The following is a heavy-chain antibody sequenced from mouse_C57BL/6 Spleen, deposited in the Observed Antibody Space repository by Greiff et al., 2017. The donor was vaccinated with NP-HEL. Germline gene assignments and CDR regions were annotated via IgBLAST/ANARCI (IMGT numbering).Heavy chain of an antibody. CDR1: GYTFTDYY. D-gene: IGHD2-4*01. CDR2: IYPGSGNT. CDR3: ARGRYDYDGYYAMDY. J-gene: IGHJ4*01. V-gene: IGHV1-76*01. Sequence: QVQLKQSGAELVRPGASVKLSCKASGYTFTDYYINWVKQRPGQGLEWIARIYPGSGNTYYNEKFKGKATLTAEKSSSTAYMQLSSLTSEDSAVYFCARGRYDYDGYYAMDYWGQGTSVTVSS.